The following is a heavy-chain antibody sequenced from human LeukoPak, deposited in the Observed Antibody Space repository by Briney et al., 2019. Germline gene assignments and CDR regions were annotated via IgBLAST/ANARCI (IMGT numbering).Heavy chain of an antibody. CDR1: GYTFTCYG. V-gene: IGHV1-18*01. D-gene: IGHD5-12*01. Sequence: ASVKVSCKASGYTFTCYGISWVRQAPGQGLEWMGWISAYNGNTNYAQKLQGRVTMTTDTSTSTAYMELRSLRSDDTAVYYCASFLRGYSGYDYLGYWGQGTLVTVSS. J-gene: IGHJ4*02. CDR3: ASFLRGYSGYDYLGY. CDR2: ISAYNGNT.